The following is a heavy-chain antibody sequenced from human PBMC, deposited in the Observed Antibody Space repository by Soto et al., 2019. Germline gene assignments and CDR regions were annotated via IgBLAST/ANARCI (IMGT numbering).Heavy chain of an antibody. D-gene: IGHD3-22*01. CDR3: SRLPSPITMIVVAD. CDR1: GFTFSGSA. CDR2: IRSKANNYAT. Sequence: EVPLVESGGGLVQPGGSLKLSCAASGFTFSGSAMHWVRQGSGKGLEWVGHIRSKANNYATAYAASVKGRFIISRDDSKNTAYLLMNSLTTEDTAVYYCSRLPSPITMIVVADWGQGTLVTVSS. J-gene: IGHJ4*02. V-gene: IGHV3-73*02.